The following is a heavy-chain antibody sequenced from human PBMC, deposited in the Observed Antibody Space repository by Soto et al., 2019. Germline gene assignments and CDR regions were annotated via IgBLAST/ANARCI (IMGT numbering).Heavy chain of an antibody. V-gene: IGHV4-39*01. D-gene: IGHD4-17*01. CDR3: ARQLYSYGDYYGRDAFDI. CDR1: GGSISSSSYY. CDR2: IYYSGST. Sequence: QLQLQESGPGLVKPSETLSLTCTVSGGSISSSSYYWGWIRQPPGKGLEWIGSIYYSGSTYYNPSLKSRGTISGDTAKNQFSLKLSSVTAADTAVYYCARQLYSYGDYYGRDAFDIWGQGTMVTVSS. J-gene: IGHJ3*02.